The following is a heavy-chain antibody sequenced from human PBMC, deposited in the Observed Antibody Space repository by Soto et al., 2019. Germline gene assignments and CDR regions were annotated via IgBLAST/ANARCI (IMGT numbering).Heavy chain of an antibody. Sequence: QVRLVQSGAELKRPGSSVKVSCRVSGDSDGIYNIAWVRQAPGQGLEWLGGIVPLIGTTDYSQRFRGSVTITADESTGTAYLELHSLKSEDTAVYYCAGRAMAVTWLDPWGQGTPVIVSA. D-gene: IGHD6-19*01. CDR1: GDSDGIYN. CDR3: AGRAMAVTWLDP. J-gene: IGHJ5*02. V-gene: IGHV1-69*01. CDR2: IVPLIGTT.